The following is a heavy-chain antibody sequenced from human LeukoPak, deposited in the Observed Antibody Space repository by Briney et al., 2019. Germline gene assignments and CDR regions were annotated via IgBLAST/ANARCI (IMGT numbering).Heavy chain of an antibody. J-gene: IGHJ4*02. CDR3: AKTHGYFDQ. D-gene: IGHD3-22*01. CDR1: GFTFSSYG. CDR2: ISGSGETT. Sequence: GGSLRLSCAASGFTFSSYGMTWLRQAPAKGLEWVSAISGSGETTYYSDSVKGRFTISRDNSKNTLFLQMNSLRVEDAAMYYCAKTHGYFDQWGQGTLVAVSS. V-gene: IGHV3-23*01.